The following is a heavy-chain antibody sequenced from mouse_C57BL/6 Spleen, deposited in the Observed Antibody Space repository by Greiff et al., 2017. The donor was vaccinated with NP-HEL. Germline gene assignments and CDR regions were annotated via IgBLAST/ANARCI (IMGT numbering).Heavy chain of an antibody. CDR1: GYTFTGYW. CDR3: ARWVITTVVATPRAMDY. Sequence: VQLQQSGAELMKPGASVKLSCKATGYTFTGYWIEWVKQRPGHGLEWIGEILPGSGSTNYNEKFKGKATFTADTSSNTAYMQLSSLTTEDSAIYYCARWVITTVVATPRAMDYWGQGTSVTVSS. CDR2: ILPGSGST. D-gene: IGHD1-1*01. J-gene: IGHJ4*01. V-gene: IGHV1-9*01.